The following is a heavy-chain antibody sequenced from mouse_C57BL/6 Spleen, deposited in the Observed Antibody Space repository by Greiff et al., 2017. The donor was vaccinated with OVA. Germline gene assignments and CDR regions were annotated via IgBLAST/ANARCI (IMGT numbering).Heavy chain of an antibody. V-gene: IGHV1-53*01. J-gene: IGHJ4*01. D-gene: IGHD2-3*01. CDR2: INPSNGGT. CDR1: GYTFTSYW. Sequence: QVQLQQSGTELVKPGASVKLSCKASGYTFTSYWMHWVKQRPGQGLEWIGNINPSNGGTNYNEKFKSKATLTVDKSSSTAYMQLSSLTSEDSAVYYCARSGRGLLLYAMDDWGQGTSVTVSS. CDR3: ARSGRGLLLYAMDD.